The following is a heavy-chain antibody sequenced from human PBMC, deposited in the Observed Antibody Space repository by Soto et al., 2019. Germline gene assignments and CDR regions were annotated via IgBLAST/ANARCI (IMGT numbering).Heavy chain of an antibody. V-gene: IGHV4-59*01. CDR1: GGSISSYY. CDR2: IYYSGST. J-gene: IGHJ6*03. Sequence: SETLSLTCTVSGGSISSYYWSWIQQPPGKGLEWIGYIYYSGSTNYNPSLKSRVTISVDTSKNQFSLKLSSVTAADTAVYYCARNRRTTVQYYYYYMDVWGKGTTVTVSS. D-gene: IGHD4-17*01. CDR3: ARNRRTTVQYYYYYMDV.